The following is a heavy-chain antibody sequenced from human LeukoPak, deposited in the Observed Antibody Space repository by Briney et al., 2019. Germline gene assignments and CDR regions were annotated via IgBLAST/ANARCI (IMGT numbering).Heavy chain of an antibody. CDR3: ARGLQYSSGWYLN. J-gene: IGHJ4*02. CDR1: GGTFSSYA. V-gene: IGHV1-69*05. Sequence: SVKVSCKASGGTFSSYAISWVRQAPGQGLGWMGGIIPIFGTANYAQKFQGRVTITTDESTSTAYMELSSLRSEDTAVYYCARGLQYSSGWYLNWGQGTLVTVSS. CDR2: IIPIFGTA. D-gene: IGHD6-19*01.